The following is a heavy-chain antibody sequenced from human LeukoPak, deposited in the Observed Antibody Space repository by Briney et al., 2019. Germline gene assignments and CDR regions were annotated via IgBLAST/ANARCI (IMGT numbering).Heavy chain of an antibody. CDR2: IKQDGSEK. CDR3: AGPARGSSWYMDV. V-gene: IGHV3-7*01. J-gene: IGHJ6*03. D-gene: IGHD5-12*01. Sequence: GGSLRLSCAASGFTFSSYWMSWVRQAPGKGLEWVANIKQDGSEKYYVDSVKGRFTISRDNAKNSLYLQMNSLRAEDTAVYYCAGPARGSSWYMDVWGKGTTVTISS. CDR1: GFTFSSYW.